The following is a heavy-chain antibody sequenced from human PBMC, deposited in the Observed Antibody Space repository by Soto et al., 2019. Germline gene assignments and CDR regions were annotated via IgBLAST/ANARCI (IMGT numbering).Heavy chain of an antibody. Sequence: QVQLQESGPGLVKPSETLSLTCTVSGGSISSYYWSWIRQPAGKGLEWIGRIYTSGSTNYNPSLKSRVTMSVDTSKNQFSLKLRSVTAAETAVYYCARSPNDILTWYAFDIWGQGTMVTVSS. CDR1: GGSISSYY. D-gene: IGHD3-9*01. CDR3: ARSPNDILTWYAFDI. V-gene: IGHV4-4*07. J-gene: IGHJ3*02. CDR2: IYTSGST.